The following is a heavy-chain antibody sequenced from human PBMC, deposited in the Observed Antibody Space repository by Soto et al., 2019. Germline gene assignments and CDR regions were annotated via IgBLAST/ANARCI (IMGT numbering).Heavy chain of an antibody. D-gene: IGHD6-13*01. CDR1: GGTFSTYS. CDR2: IIPLFGTT. Sequence: QMQLVQSGAEVRMPGSSVKVSCKASGGTFSTYSINWVRQAPGQGLEWMGGIIPLFGTTNYAQKFKGRVTITADESTSTAHMELSSLRAEDAAVYYCARGATHGSSWYFWFDPWGQGTLVTVSS. J-gene: IGHJ5*02. CDR3: ARGATHGSSWYFWFDP. V-gene: IGHV1-69*01.